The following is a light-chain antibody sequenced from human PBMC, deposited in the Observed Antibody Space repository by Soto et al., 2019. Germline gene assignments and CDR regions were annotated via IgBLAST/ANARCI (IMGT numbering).Light chain of an antibody. J-gene: IGKJ5*01. Sequence: IQMTQSPSSLSASLGDRVTITCRASRTIDNYLNWYQQKPGRAPELLVYGSSRLESGVPSRFTGGGSGTHFTLTISGLQPEDFATYFCQQSYNTPITFGQGTLLEVK. CDR1: RTIDNY. V-gene: IGKV1-39*01. CDR3: QQSYNTPIT. CDR2: GSS.